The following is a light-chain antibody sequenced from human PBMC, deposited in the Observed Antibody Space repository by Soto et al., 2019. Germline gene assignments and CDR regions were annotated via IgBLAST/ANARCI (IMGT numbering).Light chain of an antibody. CDR2: KAS. Sequence: DIQMTQSPSTLSASVGDRVTITCRASQSISSWLAWYQQKPGKAPKLLIYKASSLESGVPSRFSGSGSGTEFTLTISSLQPDDFATYYCQQYNSYLWTFGQETKVEIK. CDR1: QSISSW. CDR3: QQYNSYLWT. V-gene: IGKV1-5*03. J-gene: IGKJ1*01.